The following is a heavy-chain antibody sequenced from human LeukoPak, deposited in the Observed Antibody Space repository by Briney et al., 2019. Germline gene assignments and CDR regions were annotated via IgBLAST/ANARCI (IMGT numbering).Heavy chain of an antibody. CDR1: GGTFSSYA. CDR3: ARDGYYDFWSGYPPQDHYYYMDV. V-gene: IGHV1-69*05. Sequence: SVKVSCKASGGTFSSYAISWVRQAPGQGLEWMGRIIPISGTANYAQKFQGRGTITTDESTSTAYRELSSLRSEDTAVYYCARDGYYDFWSGYPPQDHYYYMDVWGKGTTVTVSS. J-gene: IGHJ6*03. CDR2: IIPISGTA. D-gene: IGHD3-3*01.